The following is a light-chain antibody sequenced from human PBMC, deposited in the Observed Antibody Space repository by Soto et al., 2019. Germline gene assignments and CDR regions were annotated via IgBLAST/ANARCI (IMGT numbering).Light chain of an antibody. CDR1: SSNIGSNY. Sequence: QSVLTQPPSASGTPGQRLTISCSGSSSNIGSNYVYWYQQLPGTAPKLLIYKNNQRPSGVPERFSGSKSGTSASLAISGLRSEDEADYYCAAWDDSLSGYVLGIGTKLTVL. V-gene: IGLV1-47*01. J-gene: IGLJ1*01. CDR3: AAWDDSLSGYV. CDR2: KNN.